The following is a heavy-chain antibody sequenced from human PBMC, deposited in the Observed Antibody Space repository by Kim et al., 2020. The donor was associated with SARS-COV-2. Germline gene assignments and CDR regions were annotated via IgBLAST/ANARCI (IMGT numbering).Heavy chain of an antibody. CDR1: GYKFSRYW. D-gene: IGHD3-22*01. V-gene: IGHV5-51*01. Sequence: GESLKISCQASGYKFSRYWIGWVRQMPGKGLEWMGAIYPGDSGTRYSPPFQGQVTISVDTSISTAYLQWSSLKASDTAMYYCGRPATIIVMEDAFDMWGQGTMVTVSP. CDR2: IYPGDSGT. J-gene: IGHJ3*02. CDR3: GRPATIIVMEDAFDM.